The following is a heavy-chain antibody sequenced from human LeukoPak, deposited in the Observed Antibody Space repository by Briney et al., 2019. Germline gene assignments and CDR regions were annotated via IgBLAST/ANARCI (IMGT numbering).Heavy chain of an antibody. CDR1: GGSITNYY. CDR2: IYYSGST. Sequence: PSETLSLTCTVSGGSITNYYWSWIRQPPGKGLEWIGYIYYSGSTNYNPSLKSRVTISVDTSKNQFSLKLRSVTAADTAVYYCARDRYYYDSSGTRWFDPWGQGTLVTVSS. CDR3: ARDRYYYDSSGTRWFDP. J-gene: IGHJ5*02. D-gene: IGHD3-22*01. V-gene: IGHV4-59*01.